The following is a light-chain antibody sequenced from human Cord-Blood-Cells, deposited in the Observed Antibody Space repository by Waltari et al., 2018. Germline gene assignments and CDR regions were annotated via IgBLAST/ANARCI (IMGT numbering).Light chain of an antibody. V-gene: IGLV2-23*01. CDR2: ESS. CDR3: CSYAGSSTV. CDR1: SRDVGSYNI. Sequence: QSALTQPASVSGSPGPSITISCTGTSRDVGSYNIVSWYQQHPGTAPNLMIYESSKRPSGVSNRFSGSKSGNTASLTVSGLQAEDEADYYCCSYAGSSTVFGGGTKLTVL. J-gene: IGLJ3*02.